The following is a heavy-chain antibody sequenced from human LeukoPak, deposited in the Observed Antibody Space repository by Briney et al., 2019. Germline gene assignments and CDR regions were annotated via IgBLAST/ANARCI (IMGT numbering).Heavy chain of an antibody. V-gene: IGHV4-39*02. Sequence: PSETLSLTCTVSGVSISSSNSYWGWIRQPPGKGLEWIGSIYYSGNTYYNASLKSQVSISIDTSKSHFSLKLSSVTAAATAVYYCATGSSGYYFFDYWGQGTLVTVSS. CDR3: ATGSSGYYFFDY. D-gene: IGHD3-22*01. CDR2: IYYSGNT. CDR1: GVSISSSNSY. J-gene: IGHJ4*02.